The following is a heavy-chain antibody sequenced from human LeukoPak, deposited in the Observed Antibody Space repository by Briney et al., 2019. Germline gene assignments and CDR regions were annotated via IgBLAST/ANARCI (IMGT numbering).Heavy chain of an antibody. CDR3: ARALLLRGVMIGNDY. Sequence: ASVKVSCKASGYNFTSYGISWVRHAPGQGLEWMGWINAYNGNTNSAQKLQGRVTMTTDTSTSTAYMELRSLRSDDTAVYYCARALLLRGVMIGNDYWGQGTLVTVSS. CDR2: INAYNGNT. CDR1: GYNFTSYG. D-gene: IGHD3-10*01. J-gene: IGHJ4*02. V-gene: IGHV1-18*01.